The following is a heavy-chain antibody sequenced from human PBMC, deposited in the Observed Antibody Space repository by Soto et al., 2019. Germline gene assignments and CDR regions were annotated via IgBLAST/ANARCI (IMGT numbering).Heavy chain of an antibody. V-gene: IGHV1-46*01. CDR3: ARAAAAPRMEHYWFDP. CDR2: INPSGGST. J-gene: IGHJ5*02. CDR1: GYTFTSYY. D-gene: IGHD6-13*01. Sequence: ASVKVSCKASGYTFTSYYMHWVRQAPGQGLEWMGIINPSGGSTSYAQKFQGRVTMTRDTSTSTVYMELSSLRSEDTAVYYCARAAAAPRMEHYWFDPWGQGTLVTVS.